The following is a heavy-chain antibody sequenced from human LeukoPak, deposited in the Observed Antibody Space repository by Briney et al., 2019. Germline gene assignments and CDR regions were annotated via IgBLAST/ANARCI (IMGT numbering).Heavy chain of an antibody. D-gene: IGHD3-22*01. Sequence: PGGSLRLSCTVSGFTFDDYAMHWVRHTPGKGLEWVAGITWNRDNIGYGDSVKGRSTISRDNVKNVLYLQMNSLRPEDTALYHCAKDLSSAITSALVLDVWGQGTTV. V-gene: IGHV3-9*01. J-gene: IGHJ6*02. CDR1: GFTFDDYA. CDR2: ITWNRDNI. CDR3: AKDLSSAITSALVLDV.